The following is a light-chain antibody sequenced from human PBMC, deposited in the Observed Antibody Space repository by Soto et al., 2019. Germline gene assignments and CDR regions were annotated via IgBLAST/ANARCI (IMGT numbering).Light chain of an antibody. CDR2: DAS. CDR3: QQYNSYLCT. CDR1: QDISRW. J-gene: IGKJ2*02. Sequence: DIQMTQSPSTLSASVGDKITITCRASQDISRWLAWYQQKPGEAPKLLISDASNLGSGVPSRFSGSGSGTDFTLTISSLKPDDFATYYCQQYNSYLCTFGQGTKLEIK. V-gene: IGKV1-5*01.